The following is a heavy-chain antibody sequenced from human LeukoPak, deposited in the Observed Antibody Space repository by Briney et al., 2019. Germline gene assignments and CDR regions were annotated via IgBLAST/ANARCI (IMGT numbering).Heavy chain of an antibody. CDR3: ARDARGYISLLPWYFDL. CDR2: IYSGGNT. CDR1: GFTVSSNY. J-gene: IGHJ2*01. Sequence: GGSLRLSCAASGFTVSSNYMSWVRQAPGKGLEWVSDIYSGGNTSYAESVKGRFTISRDKAKNTLYLQMNSLRAEDTAVYDCARDARGYISLLPWYFDLWGRGTLVTVSS. D-gene: IGHD5-12*01. V-gene: IGHV3-66*01.